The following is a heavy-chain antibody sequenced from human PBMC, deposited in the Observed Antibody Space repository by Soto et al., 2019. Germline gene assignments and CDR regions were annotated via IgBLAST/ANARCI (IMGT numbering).Heavy chain of an antibody. Sequence: PGGSLRLSCAASGFTFSDYYMSWIRQAPGKGLEWVSYISSSGSTIYYADSVKGRFTISRDNAKNSLYLQMNSLRAEDTAVYYCARDHMGYCSSTSCYNAFDIWGQGTMVTVSS. CDR3: ARDHMGYCSSTSCYNAFDI. V-gene: IGHV3-11*01. D-gene: IGHD2-2*02. J-gene: IGHJ3*02. CDR1: GFTFSDYY. CDR2: ISSSGSTI.